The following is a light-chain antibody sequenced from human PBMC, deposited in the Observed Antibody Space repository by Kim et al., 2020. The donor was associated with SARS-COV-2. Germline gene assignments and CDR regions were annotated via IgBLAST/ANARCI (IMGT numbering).Light chain of an antibody. CDR1: KLGDKY. J-gene: IGLJ1*01. Sequence: GSPGQTASITCSGDKLGDKYACWYQQKPGQSPVLVIYQDSKRPSGIPERFSGSNSGNTATLTISGTQAMDEADYYCQAWDSSTDVFGTGTKVTVL. CDR2: QDS. CDR3: QAWDSSTDV. V-gene: IGLV3-1*01.